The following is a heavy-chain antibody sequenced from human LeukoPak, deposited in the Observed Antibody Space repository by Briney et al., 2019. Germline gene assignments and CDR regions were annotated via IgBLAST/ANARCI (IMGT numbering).Heavy chain of an antibody. CDR3: ARVGYYYYDSSGIDY. J-gene: IGHJ4*02. Sequence: PGGSLRLSCAASGFTFSSYGMHWVRQAPGKGLEWVAVISYDGSNKYYADSVKGRFTISRDNAKNSLYLQMNSLRAEDTAVYYCARVGYYYYDSSGIDYWGQGTLVTVSS. CDR1: GFTFSSYG. V-gene: IGHV3-30*03. D-gene: IGHD3-22*01. CDR2: ISYDGSNK.